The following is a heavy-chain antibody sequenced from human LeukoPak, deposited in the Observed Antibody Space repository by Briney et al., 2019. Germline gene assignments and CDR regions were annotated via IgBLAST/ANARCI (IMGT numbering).Heavy chain of an antibody. D-gene: IGHD3-10*01. CDR3: ARRGDV. J-gene: IGHJ6*04. Sequence: PSETLSLTCTISGGSITSNDYYWGWIRQPPGKGLEYIGSIYFGRGAYYNPSLKSRVTISLDTSKNQFSLKLTSVTAADTAVYYCARRGDVWGKGTTVTVSS. V-gene: IGHV4-39*07. CDR1: GGSITSNDYY. CDR2: IYFGRGA.